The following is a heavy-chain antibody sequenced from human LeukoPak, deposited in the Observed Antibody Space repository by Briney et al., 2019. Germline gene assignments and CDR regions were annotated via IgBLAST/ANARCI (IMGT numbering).Heavy chain of an antibody. CDR3: ARGGKGIVGAVKRYYFDY. Sequence: SVKVSCKASGGTFSSYAISWVRQAPGQGLEWMGRIIPILGIANYAQKFQGRVTITADKSTSTAYMELSSLRSEDTAVYYCARGGKGIVGAVKRYYFDYWGQGTLVTVSS. CDR2: IIPILGIA. CDR1: GGTFSSYA. J-gene: IGHJ4*02. V-gene: IGHV1-69*04. D-gene: IGHD1-26*01.